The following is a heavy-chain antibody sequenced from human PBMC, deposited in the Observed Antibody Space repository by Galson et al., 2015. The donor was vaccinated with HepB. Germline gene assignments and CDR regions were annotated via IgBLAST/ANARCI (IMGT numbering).Heavy chain of an antibody. D-gene: IGHD3/OR15-3a*01. CDR1: GFTFSNAW. J-gene: IGHJ6*02. CDR3: TTVDPWYYYYGMDV. Sequence: SLRLSCAASGFTFSNAWMSWVRQAPGKGLEWVGRIKSKTDGGTTDYAAPVKGRFTISRDDSKNTLYLQMNSLKTEDTAVYYCTTVDPWYYYYGMDVWGQGTTVTVSS. CDR2: IKSKTDGGTT. V-gene: IGHV3-15*01.